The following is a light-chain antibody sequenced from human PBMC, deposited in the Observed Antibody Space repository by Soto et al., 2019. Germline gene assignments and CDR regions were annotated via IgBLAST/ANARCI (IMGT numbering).Light chain of an antibody. CDR2: EVS. Sequence: QSVLTQPPCASGSPGQSVTISCTGTSSDVGGYNYVSWYQQHPGKAPKVIIYEVSKRPSGVPDRFSGSKSGSTASLTVSGLQAEDEADYYCSSYAVNNFLVFGTGTKVIVL. CDR3: SSYAVNNFLV. V-gene: IGLV2-8*01. CDR1: SSDVGGYNY. J-gene: IGLJ1*01.